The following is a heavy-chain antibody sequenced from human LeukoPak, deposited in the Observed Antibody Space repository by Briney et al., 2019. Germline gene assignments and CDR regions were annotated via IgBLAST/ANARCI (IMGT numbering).Heavy chain of an antibody. Sequence: PGGSLRLSCAASGFTFTTYTMNWVRQSPGKGLEWVSSISSSSGSMYYADSVRGRFTISRDNAENSLYLQMNSLRAEDTAVYYCANLDLNVVVVAATRSALWGQGTLVTVSS. J-gene: IGHJ4*02. CDR3: ANLDLNVVVVAATRSAL. CDR1: GFTFTTYT. D-gene: IGHD2-15*01. V-gene: IGHV3-21*04. CDR2: ISSSSGSM.